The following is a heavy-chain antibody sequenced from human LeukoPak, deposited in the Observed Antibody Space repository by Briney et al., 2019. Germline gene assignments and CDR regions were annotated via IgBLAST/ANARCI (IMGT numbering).Heavy chain of an antibody. CDR2: IYSGGSP. CDR3: ARVGTLLWFGESPLYFDY. Sequence: PGGSLRLSCAASGFTVSSTYMCWVRQAPGKGLEWVSLIYSGGSPYYADSVKGRFTISRDNSKNTLYLQMNSLRAEDTAVYYCARVGTLLWFGESPLYFDYWGQGTLVTVSS. J-gene: IGHJ4*02. CDR1: GFTVSSTY. D-gene: IGHD3-10*01. V-gene: IGHV3-66*01.